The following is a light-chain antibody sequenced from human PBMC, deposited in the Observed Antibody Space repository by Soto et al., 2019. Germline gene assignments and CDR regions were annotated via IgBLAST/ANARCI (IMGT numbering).Light chain of an antibody. CDR1: SSDVGSYTY. CDR3: RSYTSISTLI. V-gene: IGLV2-14*01. J-gene: IGLJ2*01. Sequence: QSALTQPASVSGSPGQSITISCTGTSSDVGSYTYVSWYQQPPGTAPKLMIYDVRNRPSGVSSRFSGSKSGNTASLTISGLPAEDAADYYCRSYTSISTLIFGGGTKLTVL. CDR2: DVR.